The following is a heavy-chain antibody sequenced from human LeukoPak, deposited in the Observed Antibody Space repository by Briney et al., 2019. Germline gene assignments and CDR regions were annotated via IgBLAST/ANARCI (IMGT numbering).Heavy chain of an antibody. V-gene: IGHV1-18*01. J-gene: IGHJ6*02. D-gene: IGHD6-13*01. CDR2: ISAYNGNT. CDR1: GYTFTSYG. CDR3: ARDWIAAARGPHGMDV. Sequence: GASVKVSCKASGYTFTSYGISWVRQAPGQGLEWMGWISAYNGNTNYAQKLQGRVTMTTDTSTSTAYMELRSLRSDDTAVYYCARDWIAAARGPHGMDVWGQGTTVTVSS.